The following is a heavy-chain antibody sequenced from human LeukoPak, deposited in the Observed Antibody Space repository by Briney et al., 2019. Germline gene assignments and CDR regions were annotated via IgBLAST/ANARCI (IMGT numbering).Heavy chain of an antibody. CDR2: INHSGST. Sequence: PSETLSLTCAVYGGSFSGYYWSWIRQPPGKGLEWIGEINHSGSTNYNPSLKSRVTISVDTSKNQFSLKLSSVTAADTAVYYCARGGRRDGYNWGYWGQGTLVTASS. V-gene: IGHV4-34*01. CDR1: GGSFSGYY. CDR3: ARGGRRDGYNWGY. J-gene: IGHJ4*02. D-gene: IGHD5-24*01.